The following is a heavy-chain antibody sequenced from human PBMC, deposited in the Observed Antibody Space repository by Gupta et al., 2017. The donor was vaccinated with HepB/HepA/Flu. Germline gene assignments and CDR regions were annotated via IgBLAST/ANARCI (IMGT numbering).Heavy chain of an antibody. CDR2: ISGSGGST. CDR3: AKVGPYYYYGMDV. CDR1: GITFSSYA. V-gene: IGHV3-23*01. J-gene: IGHJ6*02. Sequence: EVQLLESGGGLVQPGGSLILSCAPSGITFSSYAMSWVRRAPGKGLEWVSAISGSGGSTYYADSVKGRFTISRDNSKNTLYLQMNSLRAEDTAVYYCAKVGPYYYYGMDVWGQGTTVTVSS.